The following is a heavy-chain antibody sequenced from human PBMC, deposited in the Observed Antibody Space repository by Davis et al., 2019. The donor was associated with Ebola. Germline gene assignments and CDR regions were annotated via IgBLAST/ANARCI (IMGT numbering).Heavy chain of an antibody. D-gene: IGHD6-13*01. Sequence: GGSLRLSCAASGFTFSSYGMHWVRQAPGKGLEWVAVISYDGSNKYYADSVKGRFTISRDNSKNTLYLQMNSLRAEDTAVYYCARERLAAAGTNWFDPWGQGTLVTVSS. CDR3: ARERLAAAGTNWFDP. J-gene: IGHJ5*02. CDR1: GFTFSSYG. V-gene: IGHV3-30*03. CDR2: ISYDGSNK.